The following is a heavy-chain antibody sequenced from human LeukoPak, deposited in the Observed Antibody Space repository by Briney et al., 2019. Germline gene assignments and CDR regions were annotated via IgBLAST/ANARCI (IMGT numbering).Heavy chain of an antibody. J-gene: IGHJ4*02. Sequence: SETLSLTCTVSGDSISSGSDYWSWIRQPAGKGLEWIGLVYTAGITNNKPSLRTGSPIPVDTSKNQCTLNLTSVTAADTALYYCARKFDCWGQGTLVTVSS. V-gene: IGHV4-61*02. CDR2: VYTAGIT. CDR1: GDSISSGSDY. CDR3: ARKFDC.